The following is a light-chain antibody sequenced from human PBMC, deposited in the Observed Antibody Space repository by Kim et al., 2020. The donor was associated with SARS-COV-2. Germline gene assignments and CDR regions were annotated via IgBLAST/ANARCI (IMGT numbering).Light chain of an antibody. CDR3: QQYKNLPPLT. CDR1: QNINNN. J-gene: IGKJ4*01. CDR2: GAS. V-gene: IGKV3-15*01. Sequence: EIVMTQSPATLSVFPGERATLSCRASQNINNNLAWYQHKPGQAPRLLIYGASTRANGMPARFSGSGSGTEFTLTISSLQSEDVAVYYCQQYKNLPPLTFGGGTKVDIK.